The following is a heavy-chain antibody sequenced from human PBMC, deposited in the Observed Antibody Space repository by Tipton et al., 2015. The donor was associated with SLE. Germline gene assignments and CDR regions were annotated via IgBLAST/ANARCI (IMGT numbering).Heavy chain of an antibody. CDR3: ARDGLAYDSSVNWFDP. D-gene: IGHD3-22*01. CDR1: YY. Sequence: YYWSWIRQHPGKGLEWIAIIDPSGTSTRYAQNFQGRVTMTRDTSTSTVYMEMSSLRSEDTAVYYCARDGLAYDSSVNWFDPWGQGTLVTVSS. J-gene: IGHJ5*02. CDR2: IDPSGTST. V-gene: IGHV1-46*01.